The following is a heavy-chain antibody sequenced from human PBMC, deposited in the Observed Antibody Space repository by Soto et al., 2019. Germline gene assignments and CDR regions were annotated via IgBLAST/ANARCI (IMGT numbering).Heavy chain of an antibody. CDR3: VRGEAV. CDR1: GYTFTDYY. CDR2: INTNNGGT. D-gene: IGHD1-26*01. V-gene: IGHV1-2*02. Sequence: ASVNVSCKASGYTFTDYYMHWVRQAPGQGLERMGWINTNNGGTIYAPKFQSRVTMTRDTSISTAYMEMSSLRSDDTAVYYCVRGEAVWGQGTLVTVSS. J-gene: IGHJ4*02.